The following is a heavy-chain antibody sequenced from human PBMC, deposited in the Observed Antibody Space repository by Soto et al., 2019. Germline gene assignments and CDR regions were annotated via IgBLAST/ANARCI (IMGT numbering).Heavy chain of an antibody. V-gene: IGHV4-34*01. CDR3: ARVAGAYYGSGRAWFDP. J-gene: IGHJ5*02. CDR2: INHSGST. CDR1: GGSFSGYY. Sequence: PSQTLSLTCAVYGGSFSGYYWSWIRQPPGKGLEWIGEINHSGSTNYNPSLKSRVTISVDTSKNQFSLKLSSVTAADTAVYYCARVAGAYYGSGRAWFDPLGQGTLVTVS. D-gene: IGHD3-10*01.